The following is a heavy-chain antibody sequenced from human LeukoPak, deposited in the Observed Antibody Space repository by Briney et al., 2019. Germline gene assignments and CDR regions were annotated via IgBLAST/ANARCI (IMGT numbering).Heavy chain of an antibody. CDR1: GGSISSSSYY. V-gene: IGHV4-39*01. D-gene: IGHD1-26*01. CDR2: VYFSGST. J-gene: IGHJ6*02. Sequence: SETLSLTCTVSGGSISSSSYYWGWIRQPPGEGLEWIGSVYFSGSTYYNPSLKSRVTISIDTSKIQFSLKLSSVTAADTAVYYCARHKSKVGANYYGMDVWGQGTTVTVSS. CDR3: ARHKSKVGANYYGMDV.